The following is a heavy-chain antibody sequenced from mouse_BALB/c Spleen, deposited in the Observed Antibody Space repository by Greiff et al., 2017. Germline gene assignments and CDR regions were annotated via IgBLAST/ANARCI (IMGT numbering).Heavy chain of an antibody. CDR3: AYAGSSSGDY. D-gene: IGHD1-1*01. CDR2: IYPGSGST. CDR1: GYTFTDYV. J-gene: IGHJ4*01. V-gene: IGHV1-81*01. Sequence: QVQLQQSGPELVKPGASVKMSCKASGYTFTDYVISWVKQRTGQGLEWIGEIYPGSGSTYYNEKFKGKATLTADKSSNTAYMQLSSLTSEDSAVYFCAYAGSSSGDYWGQGTSVTVSS.